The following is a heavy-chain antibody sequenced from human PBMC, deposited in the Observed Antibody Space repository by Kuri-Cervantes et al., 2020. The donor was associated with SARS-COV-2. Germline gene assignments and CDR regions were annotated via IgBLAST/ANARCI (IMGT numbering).Heavy chain of an antibody. CDR1: GFTFSSYW. V-gene: IGHV3-74*01. J-gene: IGHJ4*02. CDR3: AKGFVPAAPRGDY. CDR2: INSDGSST. Sequence: GGSLRLSCAASGFTFSSYWMHWVRQAPGKGLVWVSRINSDGSSTSYADSVKGRFTISRDNAKNTLYLQMNSLRAEDTAVYYCAKGFVPAAPRGDYWGQGTLVTVSS. D-gene: IGHD2-2*01.